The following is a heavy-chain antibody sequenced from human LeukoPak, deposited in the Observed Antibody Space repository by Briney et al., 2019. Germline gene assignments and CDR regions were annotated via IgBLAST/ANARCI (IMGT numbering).Heavy chain of an antibody. CDR3: AKDAACSGGTFYSAGDY. Sequence: GGSLRLSCAASGFTFSSYGMHWVRQAPGKGLEGVAFIRYDGSNKYYADSVKGRFTISRDNSKNTLYLQMNSLRAEDTAAYYCAKDAACSGGTFYSAGDYWGQGTLVTVSS. D-gene: IGHD2-15*01. J-gene: IGHJ4*02. CDR2: IRYDGSNK. V-gene: IGHV3-30*02. CDR1: GFTFSSYG.